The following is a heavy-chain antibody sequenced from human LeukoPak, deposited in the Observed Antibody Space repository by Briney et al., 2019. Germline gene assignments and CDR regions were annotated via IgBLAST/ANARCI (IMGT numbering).Heavy chain of an antibody. CDR1: GYTLTELS. Sequence: GASVKVSCKVSGYTLTELSMHWVRQAPGKGLEWMGGFDPEDGETIYAQKFQGRVTMTEDTSTDTAYMELSSLRSEDTAVYYGATERGTGTTLRSYWYFDLWGRGTLVTVSS. CDR3: ATERGTGTTLRSYWYFDL. D-gene: IGHD1-7*01. CDR2: FDPEDGET. J-gene: IGHJ2*01. V-gene: IGHV1-24*01.